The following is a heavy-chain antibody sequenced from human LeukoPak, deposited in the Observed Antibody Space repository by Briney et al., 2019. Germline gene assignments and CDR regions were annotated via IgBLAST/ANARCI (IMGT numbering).Heavy chain of an antibody. J-gene: IGHJ4*02. CDR1: GFTFSSYW. CDR3: ARDESGVGSGGIDF. D-gene: IGHD2-15*01. V-gene: IGHV3-48*02. Sequence: PGGSLRLSCAASGFTFSSYWMSWVRQAPGKGLVWVAYISSGGSTIYYADSVRGRFTISRDSARNALYLQMDSLRDEDTAVYYRARDESGVGSGGIDFWGQGTLVTVSS. CDR2: ISSGGSTI.